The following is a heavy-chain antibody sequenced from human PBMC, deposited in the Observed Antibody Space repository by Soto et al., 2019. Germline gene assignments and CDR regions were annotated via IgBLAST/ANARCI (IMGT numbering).Heavy chain of an antibody. Sequence: SETLSLTCAVYGGSFSGYYWSWIRQPPGKGLEWIGEINHSGSTNYNPSLKSRVTISVDTSKNQFSLKLSSVTAADTAVYYCASLGIDDFWSGSPLDVWGKGTTVTVSS. CDR1: GGSFSGYY. D-gene: IGHD3-3*01. V-gene: IGHV4-34*01. J-gene: IGHJ6*04. CDR2: INHSGST. CDR3: ASLGIDDFWSGSPLDV.